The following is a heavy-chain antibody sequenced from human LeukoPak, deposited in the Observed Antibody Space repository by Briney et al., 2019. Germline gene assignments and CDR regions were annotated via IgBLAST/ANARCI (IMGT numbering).Heavy chain of an antibody. D-gene: IGHD1-14*01. CDR2: ISGGGGST. CDR1: AFTFSSYA. CDR3: AKGSGINHYHWIDP. J-gene: IGHJ5*02. Sequence: GGSLRLSCAASAFTFSSYAMNWVRQAPGKGLEWVSGISGGGGSTYYADSVRGRFTISRDNSKNTLYLQMDSLRAEDTALYYCAKGSGINHYHWIDPWGQGTLVTVSS. V-gene: IGHV3-23*01.